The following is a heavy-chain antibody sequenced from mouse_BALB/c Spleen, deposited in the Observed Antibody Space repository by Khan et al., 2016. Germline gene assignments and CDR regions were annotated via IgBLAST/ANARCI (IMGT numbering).Heavy chain of an antibody. D-gene: IGHD1-1*01. J-gene: IGHJ4*01. V-gene: IGHV9-2-1*01. CDR3: ANFYYYGSSYKYYAMDY. CDR1: GYTFTDYS. CDR2: INTETGEP. Sequence: QIQLVQSGPELKKPGETVKISCKASGYTFTDYSMHWVKQAPGKGLKWMGWINTETGEPTYADDFKGRFAFSLETSASTVYLQINNLKNEDTATYFCANFYYYGSSYKYYAMDYWVQGTSVTVSS.